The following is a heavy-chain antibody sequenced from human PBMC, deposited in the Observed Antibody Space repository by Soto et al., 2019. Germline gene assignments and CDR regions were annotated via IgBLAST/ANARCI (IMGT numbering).Heavy chain of an antibody. D-gene: IGHD3-16*01. CDR2: IYPADSDT. CDR3: ARTPLDYPYYFDY. J-gene: IGHJ4*02. CDR1: GYSFSSYW. V-gene: IGHV5-51*01. Sequence: GEALKISCKGSGYSFSSYWIGWVRQMPGKGLEWMGIIYPADSDTRYSPSFQGQVTISADKSISTAYLQWSSLKASDTAMYYCARTPLDYPYYFDYWGQGTLVTVSS.